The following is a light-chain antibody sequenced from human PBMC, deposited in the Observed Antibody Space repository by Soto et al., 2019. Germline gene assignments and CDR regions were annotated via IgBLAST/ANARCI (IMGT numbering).Light chain of an antibody. CDR1: SREVGGHDY. CDR3: SSYVTGNSLI. J-gene: IGLJ2*01. Sequence: QSALTQPPSASGSPGQSVTISCTGTSREVGGHDYVSWYQQHPGEAPKLMIYELSKRPSGVPDRFSGSKSGNTASLTVSGLQAEDDADYYCSSYVTGNSLIFGGGTKLTVL. CDR2: ELS. V-gene: IGLV2-8*01.